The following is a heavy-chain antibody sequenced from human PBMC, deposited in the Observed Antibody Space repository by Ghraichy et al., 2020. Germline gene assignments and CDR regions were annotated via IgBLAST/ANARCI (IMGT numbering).Heavy chain of an antibody. Sequence: LSLTCVASGFSFGAYWLSWVRQAPGKGLEWVANIHESGSGKYYVDSVRGRFTISRENAKNSLYLQMNSLRDEDTAVYYCARDGMGGYLDCWGQGTPVTVSS. V-gene: IGHV3-7*01. J-gene: IGHJ4*02. D-gene: IGHD1-26*01. CDR1: GFSFGAYW. CDR3: ARDGMGGYLDC. CDR2: IHESGSGK.